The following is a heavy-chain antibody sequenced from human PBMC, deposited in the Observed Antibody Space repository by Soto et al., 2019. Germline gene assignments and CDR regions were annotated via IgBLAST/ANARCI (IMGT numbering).Heavy chain of an antibody. CDR1: GYAFSSNY. V-gene: IGHV1-46*01. J-gene: IGHJ4*02. Sequence: ASVTVSCKASGYAFSSNYIHWVRQAPGQGLEWMGVINPSNGRTTYAQNFQDRVTMTRDTSTSTVYIELRSLSSDDTAVYYCARRGFDYWGQGTPVTVSS. CDR2: INPSNGRT. CDR3: ARRGFDY.